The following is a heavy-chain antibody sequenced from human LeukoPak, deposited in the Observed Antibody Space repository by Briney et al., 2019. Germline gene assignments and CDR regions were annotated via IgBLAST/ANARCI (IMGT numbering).Heavy chain of an antibody. V-gene: IGHV1-18*01. CDR3: ARADYGDYLYYFDY. J-gene: IGHJ4*02. Sequence: ASVKVSCKASGYTFTSYGISWVRQAPGQGLEWMGWISAYNGNTNYAQKLRGRVTMTTDTSTSTAYMELRSLRSDDTAVYYCARADYGDYLYYFDYWGQGTLVTVSS. D-gene: IGHD4-17*01. CDR2: ISAYNGNT. CDR1: GYTFTSYG.